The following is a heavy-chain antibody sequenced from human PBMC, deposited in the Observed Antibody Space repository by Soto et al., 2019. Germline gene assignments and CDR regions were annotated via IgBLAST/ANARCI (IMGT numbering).Heavy chain of an antibody. CDR3: ARKLPITTSAFDY. CDR1: GFSLNTSGVG. V-gene: IGHV2-5*01. J-gene: IGHJ3*01. D-gene: IGHD1-1*01. CDR2: IYWTDDK. Sequence: QITLKESGPSLVKPTQTLTLTCTFSGFSLNTSGVGVGWVRQPPGKALEWLAVIYWTDDKRYSPSLKSRLSITKDTSKNQVVLTMTDVDPVDTAIFFCARKLPITTSAFDYWGQGTMVTVSS.